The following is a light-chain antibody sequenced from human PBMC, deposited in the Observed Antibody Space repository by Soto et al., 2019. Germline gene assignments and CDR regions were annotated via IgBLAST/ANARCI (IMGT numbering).Light chain of an antibody. CDR1: QSIRSN. Sequence: EIVMTQSPDTLSVSPGEGATLSCRVSQSIRSNLACYQQRPGQAPRLLMYGASTRADGIPARFTGSWSGTEFTLTISSLQSSDFAVYFCQHGKTFGQGTKVDIK. V-gene: IGKV3-15*01. CDR2: GAS. J-gene: IGKJ1*01. CDR3: QHGKT.